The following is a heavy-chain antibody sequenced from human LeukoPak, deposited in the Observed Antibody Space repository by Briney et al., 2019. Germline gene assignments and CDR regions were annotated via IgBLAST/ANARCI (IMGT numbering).Heavy chain of an antibody. V-gene: IGHV3-33*01. CDR2: VWYDESNE. CDR3: AREQSVFDNWLDP. D-gene: IGHD3-10*01. Sequence: GRSLRLSCEASGFTFSHYGIHRVRQAPGKGLEWGAVVWYDESNEYYADSVKGRFTVSRNNSKNTLYLQMSSLRAEDTAIYYCAREQSVFDNWLDPWGQGNLVTVSS. CDR1: GFTFSHYG. J-gene: IGHJ5*02.